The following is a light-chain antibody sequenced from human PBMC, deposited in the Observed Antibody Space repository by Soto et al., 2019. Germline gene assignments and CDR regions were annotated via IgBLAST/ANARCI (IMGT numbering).Light chain of an antibody. J-gene: IGKJ5*01. CDR3: QQYKNWPRIT. CDR2: GAS. V-gene: IGKV3-15*01. CDR1: QSVSSSY. Sequence: EIVLTQSPVTLSLSPGERATPSCRASQSVSSSYLAWYQQKPGQAPRLLIYGASTRATGIPARFSGSASGTEFTLTISSLQSEDFGVYYCQQYKNWPRITFGQGTRLEIK.